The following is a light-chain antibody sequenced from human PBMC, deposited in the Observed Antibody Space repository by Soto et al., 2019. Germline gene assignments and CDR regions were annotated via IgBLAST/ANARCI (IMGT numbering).Light chain of an antibody. CDR1: SSAVGHNKY. CDR3: TSSTSDSLYV. CDR2: KVS. V-gene: IGLV2-14*01. J-gene: IGLJ1*01. Sequence: QCSLTKPASVSGSPGQSITISCTGTSSAVGHNKYVSWYQQYPGKVPKLLINKVSNRPSGVSNRFSGSKSGNTASLTISGLLAEDEADYFCTSSTSDSLYVFGTGTKV.